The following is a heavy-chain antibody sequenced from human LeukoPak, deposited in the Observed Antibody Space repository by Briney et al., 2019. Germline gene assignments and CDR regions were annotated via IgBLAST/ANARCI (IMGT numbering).Heavy chain of an antibody. CDR3: ARDRGYDYVWGSYRYTGAFDI. J-gene: IGHJ3*02. D-gene: IGHD3-16*02. CDR1: GFTLSSYW. V-gene: IGHV3-7*01. Sequence: PGGSLRLSCAASGFTLSSYWMSWVRQAPGKGLEWVANIKQDRSEKYYVDSVKGRFTISRDNAKNSLYLQMNSLRAEDTAVYYCARDRGYDYVWGSYRYTGAFDIWGQGTMVTVSS. CDR2: IKQDRSEK.